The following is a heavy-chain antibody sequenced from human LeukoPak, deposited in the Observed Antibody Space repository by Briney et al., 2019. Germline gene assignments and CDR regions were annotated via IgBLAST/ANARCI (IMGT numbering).Heavy chain of an antibody. CDR1: GYTFTSYY. D-gene: IGHD2-15*01. CDR3: ARDVGYCSGGSCDGVFGY. J-gene: IGHJ4*02. Sequence: ASVKVSCKASGYTFTSYYMHWVRQAPGQGLEWMGIINPSGGSTSYAQKFQGRVTMTRDMSTSTVYMELSSLRSEDTAVYYCARDVGYCSGGSCDGVFGYWGQGTLVTVSS. V-gene: IGHV1-46*01. CDR2: INPSGGST.